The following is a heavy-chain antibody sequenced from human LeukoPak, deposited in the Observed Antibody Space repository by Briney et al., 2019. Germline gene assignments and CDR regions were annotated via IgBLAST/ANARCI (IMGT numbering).Heavy chain of an antibody. CDR1: GFAFSSYS. D-gene: IGHD3-10*01. CDR3: ARDRLGDKGDFDY. V-gene: IGHV3-21*01. Sequence: GGSVRLSCAASGFAFSSYSMNWVRQAPGKGLEWVSSISSSSSYIYYADSVKGRFTISRDNAKNSLYLQMNSLRAEDTAVYYCARDRLGDKGDFDYWGQGTLVTVSS. CDR2: ISSSSSYI. J-gene: IGHJ4*02.